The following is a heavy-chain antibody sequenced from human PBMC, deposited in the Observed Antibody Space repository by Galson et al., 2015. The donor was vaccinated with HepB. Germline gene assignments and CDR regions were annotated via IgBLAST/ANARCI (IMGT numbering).Heavy chain of an antibody. CDR3: AKEKSTMIVVVITTPDY. J-gene: IGHJ4*02. D-gene: IGHD3-22*01. V-gene: IGHV3-23*01. CDR2: ISGSGGST. CDR1: GFTFSSYA. Sequence: SLRLSRAASGFTFSSYAMSWVRQAPGKGLEWVSAISGSGGSTYYADSVKGRFTISRDNSKNTLYLQMNSLRAEDTAVYYCAKEKSTMIVVVITTPDYWGQGTLVTVSS.